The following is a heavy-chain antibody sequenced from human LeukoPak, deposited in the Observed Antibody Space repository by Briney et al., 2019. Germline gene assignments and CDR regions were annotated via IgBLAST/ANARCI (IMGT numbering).Heavy chain of an antibody. Sequence: GGSLRLPCAASGFTFSNYWMSWVRQAPGKGLEWVPKKKQDGSEKYYVDSVKGRFTISRDNAKNSLYLQMNSLRAEDTAVYYCARDCSSTSCYWGGFDYWGQGTLVTVSS. D-gene: IGHD2-2*01. J-gene: IGHJ4*02. V-gene: IGHV3-7*01. CDR2: KKQDGSEK. CDR1: GFTFSNYW. CDR3: ARDCSSTSCYWGGFDY.